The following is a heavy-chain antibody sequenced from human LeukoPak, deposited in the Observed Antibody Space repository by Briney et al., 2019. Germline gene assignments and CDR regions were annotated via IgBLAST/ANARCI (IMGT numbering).Heavy chain of an antibody. D-gene: IGHD6-13*01. Sequence: ASETLSLTCSVSGDTISSSPYFWGWIRQPPGKGLEWIGSIYYSGGTEANPSLKSRVTMSVDTSKNQFSLKLSSVTAADTAVYYCARTTSSWYGWFDPWGQGALVTVSS. J-gene: IGHJ5*02. CDR1: GDTISSSPYF. CDR3: ARTTSSWYGWFDP. V-gene: IGHV4-39*01. CDR2: IYYSGGT.